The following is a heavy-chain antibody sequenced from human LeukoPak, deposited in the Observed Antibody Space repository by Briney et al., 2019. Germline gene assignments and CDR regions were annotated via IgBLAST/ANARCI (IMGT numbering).Heavy chain of an antibody. V-gene: IGHV1-2*04. Sequence: ASVKVSCKASGYTFTGYYMHWVRQAPGQGLEWMGWINPNSGGTNYAQRFQGWVTMTRDTSISTAYMELSRLRSDDTAVYYCARDNRGILWFGAPRLFYFDYGGQGTLVTVSS. CDR1: GYTFTGYY. D-gene: IGHD3-10*01. J-gene: IGHJ4*02. CDR3: ARDNRGILWFGAPRLFYFDY. CDR2: INPNSGGT.